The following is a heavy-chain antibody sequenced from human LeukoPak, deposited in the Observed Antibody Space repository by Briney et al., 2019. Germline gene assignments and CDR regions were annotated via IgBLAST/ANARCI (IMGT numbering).Heavy chain of an antibody. J-gene: IGHJ3*02. V-gene: IGHV3-20*04. CDR3: ARGEPAASAFDI. Sequence: GGSMRLSCAASGFTFDDYGMSWVRQAPGKGLEWVSGINWNGGSTGYADSVKGRFTISRDNAKNSLYLQMNSLRAEDTALYYCARGEPAASAFDIWGQGTMVTVSS. CDR1: GFTFDDYG. D-gene: IGHD2-2*01. CDR2: INWNGGST.